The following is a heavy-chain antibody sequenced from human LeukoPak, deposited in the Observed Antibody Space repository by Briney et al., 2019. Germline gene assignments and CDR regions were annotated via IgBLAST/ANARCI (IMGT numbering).Heavy chain of an antibody. V-gene: IGHV1-69*06. CDR2: IFPIFGTA. D-gene: IGHD3-16*02. Sequence: SVKVSCKASGGTFSSDAISWGRQAPRERLEHVWGIFPIFGTANYAHKFQGRVTITADNTTSTAYMELSSLRAEDTAVCYCARDGGYYDYVWGSYRFDYWGQGTLVTVSS. J-gene: IGHJ4*02. CDR3: ARDGGYYDYVWGSYRFDY. CDR1: GGTFSSDA.